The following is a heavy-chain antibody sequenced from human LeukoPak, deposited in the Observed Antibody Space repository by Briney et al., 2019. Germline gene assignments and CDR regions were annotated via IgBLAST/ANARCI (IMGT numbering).Heavy chain of an antibody. CDR2: ISAYNGNT. D-gene: IGHD3-3*01. CDR1: GYTFTSYG. J-gene: IGHJ4*02. V-gene: IGHV1-18*01. Sequence: ASVKVSCKASGYTFTSYGISWVRRAPGQGLEWMGWISAYNGNTNYAQKLQGRVTMTTDTSTSTAYMELRSLRSDDTAVYYCARGLSYYDFWSGYYRKPYFDYWGQGTLVTVSS. CDR3: ARGLSYYDFWSGYYRKPYFDY.